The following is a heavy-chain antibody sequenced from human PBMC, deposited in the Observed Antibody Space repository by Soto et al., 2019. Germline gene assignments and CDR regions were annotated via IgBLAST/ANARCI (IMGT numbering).Heavy chain of an antibody. Sequence: QVQLQESGPGLAKPSETLSLTCTVSGGSVRSGSFYWSWIRQPPGKGLEWIGYIYYSGSTNYNPSSKSRVTISADTSKNQFSLKLSSVTAADTALYYCARASFFGVVKFGVSYFDYWGQGTLVTVSS. CDR2: IYYSGST. CDR3: ARASFFGVVKFGVSYFDY. D-gene: IGHD3-3*01. V-gene: IGHV4-61*01. J-gene: IGHJ4*02. CDR1: GGSVRSGSFY.